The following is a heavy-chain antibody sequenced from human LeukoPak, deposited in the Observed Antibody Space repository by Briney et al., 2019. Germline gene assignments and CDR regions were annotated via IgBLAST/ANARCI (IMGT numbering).Heavy chain of an antibody. V-gene: IGHV4-61*02. CDR2: IYTSGST. J-gene: IGHJ4*02. Sequence: SETLSLTCTVSGGSISSGSYYWSWIRQPAGKGLEWIGRIYTSGSTNYNPSLKGRVTISVDTSKNQFSLKLSSVTAADTAVYYCARDLGSSLSPGYWGQGTLVTVSS. D-gene: IGHD6-6*01. CDR3: ARDLGSSLSPGY. CDR1: GGSISSGSYY.